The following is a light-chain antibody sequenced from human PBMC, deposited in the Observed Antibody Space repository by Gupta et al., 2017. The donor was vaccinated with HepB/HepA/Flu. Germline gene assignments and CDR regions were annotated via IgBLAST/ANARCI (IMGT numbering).Light chain of an antibody. Sequence: DIVMTQSPLSLPVTPGEPASISCRSSQSLLHSNGYNYLDWYLQKPGQSPQLLIYLGSNRASGVPDRFSGSGAGTDFTLKSSRVEAEDVGVYYCMQDLQTPHFGQGTKVDIK. CDR2: LGS. CDR1: QSLLHSNGYNY. CDR3: MQDLQTPH. V-gene: IGKV2-28*01. J-gene: IGKJ3*01.